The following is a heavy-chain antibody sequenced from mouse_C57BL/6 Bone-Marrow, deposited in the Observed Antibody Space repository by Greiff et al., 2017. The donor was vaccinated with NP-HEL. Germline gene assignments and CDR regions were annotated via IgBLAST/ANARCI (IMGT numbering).Heavy chain of an antibody. CDR3: TRLDMEDGY. CDR2: IDPETGGT. V-gene: IGHV1-15*01. CDR1: GYTFTDYE. Sequence: VQLQQSGAELVRPGASVTLSCKASGYTFTDYEMHWVKQTPVHGLEWIGAIDPETGGTAYNQKFKGKAILTADKSSSTTYMELRSLTSEDSAVYYCTRLDMEDGYWGQGTTLTVSS. D-gene: IGHD2-3*01. J-gene: IGHJ2*01.